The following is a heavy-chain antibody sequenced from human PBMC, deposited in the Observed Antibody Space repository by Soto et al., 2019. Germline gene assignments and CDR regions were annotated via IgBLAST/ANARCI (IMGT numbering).Heavy chain of an antibody. CDR1: GGSFSGYY. CDR3: ARVGVAARCPLGDY. V-gene: IGHV4-34*01. J-gene: IGHJ4*02. CDR2: INHSGST. D-gene: IGHD2-2*01. Sequence: QVQLQQWGAGLLKPSETLSLTCAVYGGSFSGYYWSWIRQPPGKGLEWIGEINHSGSTNYNPSLKSRVTISVDTSKNQFSLKLSSVTAADTAVYYCARVGVAARCPLGDYWGQGTLVTVSS.